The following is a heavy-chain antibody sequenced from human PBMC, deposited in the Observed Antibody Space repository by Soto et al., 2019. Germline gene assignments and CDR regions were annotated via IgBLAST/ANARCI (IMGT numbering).Heavy chain of an antibody. Sequence: QLQLQESGSGLLKPSETLSLTCTVSGVSITTGGYSGGWVRQPPGKGLEWIGNMHHTGRTYYNPSLKTRVTITVTKPKNQVSLKLNSVTAADTAVYYCAREHGSGSYGIDYWGQGALVTVSS. CDR2: MHHTGRT. V-gene: IGHV4-30-2*01. CDR3: AREHGSGSYGIDY. J-gene: IGHJ4*02. CDR1: GVSITTGGYS. D-gene: IGHD3-10*01.